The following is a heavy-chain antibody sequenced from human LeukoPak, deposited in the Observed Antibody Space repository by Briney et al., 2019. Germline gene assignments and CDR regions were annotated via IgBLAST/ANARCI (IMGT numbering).Heavy chain of an antibody. CDR3: ARKNGLDY. Sequence: HSGGSLRLSCAASGFTFSSYGMHWVRQAPGKGLEWVAFIRYDGSNKYYADSVKGRFTISRDNAKNSLYLQMNSLRAEDTAVYYCARKNGLDYWGQGTLVTVSS. CDR2: IRYDGSNK. CDR1: GFTFSSYG. J-gene: IGHJ4*02. V-gene: IGHV3-30*02.